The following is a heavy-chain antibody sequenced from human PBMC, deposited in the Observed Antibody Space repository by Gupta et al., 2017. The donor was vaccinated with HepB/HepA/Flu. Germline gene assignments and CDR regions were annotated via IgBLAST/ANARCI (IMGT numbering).Heavy chain of an antibody. CDR3: ARDQIYPGIAVAGHWYFDL. V-gene: IGHV4-59*01. D-gene: IGHD6-19*01. CDR1: GGSISSYY. Sequence: QVQLQESGPGLVKPSETLSLTCTVSGGSISSYYWSWIRQPPGKGLEWIGYIYYSGSTNYNPSLKSRVTISVDTSKNQFSLKLSSVTAADTAVYYCARDQIYPGIAVAGHWYFDLWGRGTLVTVSS. CDR2: IYYSGST. J-gene: IGHJ2*01.